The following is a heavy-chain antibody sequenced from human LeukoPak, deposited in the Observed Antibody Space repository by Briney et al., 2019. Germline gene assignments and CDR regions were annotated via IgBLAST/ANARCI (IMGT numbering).Heavy chain of an antibody. J-gene: IGHJ4*02. V-gene: IGHV3-23*01. D-gene: IGHD2-15*01. CDR3: AKEVVLGFGTSAIDY. CDR1: GFTFSNYA. CDR2: ITGSGGST. Sequence: GGSLRLTCAASGFTFSNYAMSWVRQAPGKGLEWVSHITGSGGSTYYADSVKGRFTISRDTSKSTLYLQMNSLRAEDTAVYYCAKEVVLGFGTSAIDYWGQGTLVTVSS.